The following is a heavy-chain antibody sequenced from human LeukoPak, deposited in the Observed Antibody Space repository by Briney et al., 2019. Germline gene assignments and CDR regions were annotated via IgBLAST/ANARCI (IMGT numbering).Heavy chain of an antibody. CDR1: GFTVSSNY. J-gene: IGHJ6*03. D-gene: IGHD5-12*01. CDR3: AKAVARKHYYYYMDV. CDR2: IYSDGST. V-gene: IGHV3-53*01. Sequence: GGSLRLSCAASGFTVSSNYMSWVRQAPGKGLEWVSEIYSDGSTYYAASVKGRFSISRDNSKNTVYLQMNTLRAEDTAVYYCAKAVARKHYYYYMDVWGKGTTVTISS.